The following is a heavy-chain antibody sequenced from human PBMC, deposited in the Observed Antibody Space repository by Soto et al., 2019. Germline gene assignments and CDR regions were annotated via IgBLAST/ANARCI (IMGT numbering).Heavy chain of an antibody. V-gene: IGHV1-69*02. CDR3: ASEGTNVAFDI. Sequence: ASVKVSCKASGGTFSSYTISWVRQAPGQGLEWMGRIIPILGIANYAQKFQGRVTITADKSTSTAYMELSSLRSEDTAVYYCASEGTNVAFDIWGQGTMVNVSS. CDR2: IIPILGIA. CDR1: GGTFSSYT. J-gene: IGHJ3*02.